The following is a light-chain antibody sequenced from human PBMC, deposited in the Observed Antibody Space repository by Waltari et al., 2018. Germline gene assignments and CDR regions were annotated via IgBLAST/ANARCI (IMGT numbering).Light chain of an antibody. CDR2: EVS. V-gene: IGLV2-14*01. Sequence: QSALTQPAAVSGYPGQSITISCTGTNSDVGAYKYVSWYQQNPGKAPKLIIFEVSRRPSGVSYRFSGSKSGSTASLTISGLQAGDEADYYCSSYTTSATWVFGGGTRVAVL. J-gene: IGLJ3*02. CDR1: NSDVGAYKY. CDR3: SSYTTSATWV.